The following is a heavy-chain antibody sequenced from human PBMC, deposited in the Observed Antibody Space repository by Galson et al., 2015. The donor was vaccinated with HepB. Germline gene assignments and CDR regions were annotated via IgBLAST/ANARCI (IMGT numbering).Heavy chain of an antibody. CDR3: AKDRSYGSYYGMDV. J-gene: IGHJ6*02. CDR1: GFTFSSYG. Sequence: SLRLSCAASGFTFSSYGMNWVRQVPGKGLEWVAIISFDGKDKFFADSVMGRFSISRDNSQYTVFLHMNSLRAEDTAVYYCAKDRSYGSYYGMDVWGLGTTVTVSS. V-gene: IGHV3-30*18. D-gene: IGHD1-26*01. CDR2: ISFDGKDK.